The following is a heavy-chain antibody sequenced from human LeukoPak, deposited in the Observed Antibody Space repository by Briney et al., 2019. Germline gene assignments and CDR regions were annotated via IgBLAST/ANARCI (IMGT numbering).Heavy chain of an antibody. V-gene: IGHV4-59*01. Sequence: KTSETLSLTCTVSGGSISSYYWSWIRQPPGKGLEWIGYIYYSGSTNYNPSLKSRVTISVDTSKNQFSLKLSSVTAADTAVYYCARARGSYGYSQYYYYMDVWGKGTTVTISS. CDR1: GGSISSYY. J-gene: IGHJ6*03. CDR3: ARARGSYGYSQYYYYMDV. CDR2: IYYSGST. D-gene: IGHD5-18*01.